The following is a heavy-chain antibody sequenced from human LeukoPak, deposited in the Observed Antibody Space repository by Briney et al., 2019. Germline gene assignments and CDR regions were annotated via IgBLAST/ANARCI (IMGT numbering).Heavy chain of an antibody. V-gene: IGHV4-59*01. D-gene: IGHD3-22*01. CDR1: GGSIRSYY. CDR3: ASWYYDSSGYSIFDY. Sequence: SETLSLTCTVSGGSIRSYYWSWIRQPPGKGLEWIGYIYYSGSTNYNPSLKSRVTISVDTSKNQFSLKLSSVTAADTAVYYCASWYYDSSGYSIFDYWGQGTLVTVSS. CDR2: IYYSGST. J-gene: IGHJ4*02.